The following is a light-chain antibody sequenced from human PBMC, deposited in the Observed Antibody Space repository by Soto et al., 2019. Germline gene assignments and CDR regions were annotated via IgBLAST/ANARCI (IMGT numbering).Light chain of an antibody. V-gene: IGKV1-5*03. Sequence: DIQMTQSPSTLSGSVGDRVTITGRASQTISSWLAWYQQKPGKAPKLLIYKASTLKSGVTSRFSGSGSGTEFTLTISSLQPDDFATYYCQHYNSYSEAVGQGTQVDIK. CDR3: QHYNSYSEA. CDR2: KAS. CDR1: QTISSW. J-gene: IGKJ1*01.